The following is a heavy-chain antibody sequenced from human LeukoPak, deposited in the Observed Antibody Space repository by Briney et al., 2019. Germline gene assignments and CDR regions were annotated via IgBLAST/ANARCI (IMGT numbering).Heavy chain of an antibody. J-gene: IGHJ4*02. CDR3: AREKIAAAAPIPDY. D-gene: IGHD6-13*01. Sequence: SETLSLTCTVPGGSISSSSYYWGWIRQPPWKGLEWIGSIYYSGSTYYNPSLKSRVTISVDTSKNQFSLKLSSVTAADTAVYYCAREKIAAAAPIPDYWGQGTLVTVSS. CDR2: IYYSGST. V-gene: IGHV4-39*02. CDR1: GGSISSSSYY.